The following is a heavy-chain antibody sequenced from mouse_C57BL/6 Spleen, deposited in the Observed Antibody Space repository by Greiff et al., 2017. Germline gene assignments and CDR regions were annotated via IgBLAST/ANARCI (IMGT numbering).Heavy chain of an antibody. CDR2: IYPGDGDT. Sequence: VQLQQSGPELVKPGASVKISCKASGYAFSSSWMNWVKQRPGKGLEWIGRIYPGDGDTNYNGKFKGKAILTADKSSSTAYMELRSLTSEDSAVYYCTRSGGLRRGYAMDYWGQGTSVTVSS. CDR1: GYAFSSSW. D-gene: IGHD2-4*01. J-gene: IGHJ4*01. CDR3: TRSGGLRRGYAMDY. V-gene: IGHV1-82*01.